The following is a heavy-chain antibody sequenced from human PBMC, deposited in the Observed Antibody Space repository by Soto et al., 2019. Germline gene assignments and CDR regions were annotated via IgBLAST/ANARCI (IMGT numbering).Heavy chain of an antibody. V-gene: IGHV4-30-4*01. Sequence: QVQLQESGPGLVKPSQTLSLTCTVSGGSISSGDYYWSWIRQPPGKGLEWIGCIYYSGSTYYNPSLKSRVTLSLDTPSNQFSLRLSSLTAADTAVYYCATFGVIGEPFDYWGQGTLVTVSS. CDR2: IYYSGST. D-gene: IGHD3-10*01. CDR3: ATFGVIGEPFDY. CDR1: GGSISSGDYY. J-gene: IGHJ4*02.